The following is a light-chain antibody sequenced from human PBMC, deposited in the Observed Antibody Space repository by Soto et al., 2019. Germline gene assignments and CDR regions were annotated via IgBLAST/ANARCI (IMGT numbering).Light chain of an antibody. J-gene: IGKJ1*01. Sequence: EIVLAQSPGTLSLSPVESATLSCRASQSVSSSFLAWYQQKPGQAPRLLIYGASSRATGIPDRFSGSGSGTDFTLTISSLEPEDFAVYYCQQRSNWPRTFGQGTKVDIK. V-gene: IGKV3D-20*02. CDR2: GAS. CDR3: QQRSNWPRT. CDR1: QSVSSSF.